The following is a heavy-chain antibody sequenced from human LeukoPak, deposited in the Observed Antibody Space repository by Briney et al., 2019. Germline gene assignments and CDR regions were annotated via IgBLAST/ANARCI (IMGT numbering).Heavy chain of an antibody. CDR1: GLIVTNNY. J-gene: IGHJ4*02. CDR3: ARGSPGGANFFQY. CDR2: IYVGGTT. D-gene: IGHD2-15*01. V-gene: IGHV3-66*01. Sequence: WGSLTLSCAASGLIVTNNYMSWVRQAPGKGLEWVSVIYVGGTTYYPDSLKGRFSISADSSKNTVYLQINSLRAEDTAVYYCARGSPGGANFFQYWGQGTLVTVSS.